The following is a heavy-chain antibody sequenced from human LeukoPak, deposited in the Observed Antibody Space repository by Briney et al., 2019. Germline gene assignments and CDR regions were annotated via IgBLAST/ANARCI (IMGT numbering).Heavy chain of an antibody. V-gene: IGHV5-51*01. D-gene: IGHD3-9*01. CDR3: ARLSSRILTGYYLGGYFDY. CDR2: IYPGDSDT. Sequence: GESLEISCKGSGYSFTSYWIGWVRQMPGKGLEWMGIIYPGDSDTRYSPSFQGQVTISADKSISTAYLQWSSLKASDTAMYYCARLSSRILTGYYLGGYFDYWGQGTLVTVSS. CDR1: GYSFTSYW. J-gene: IGHJ4*02.